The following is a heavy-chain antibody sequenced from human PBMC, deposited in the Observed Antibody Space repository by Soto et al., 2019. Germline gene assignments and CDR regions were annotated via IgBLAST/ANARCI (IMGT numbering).Heavy chain of an antibody. CDR1: GYTFTTYT. Sequence: QVQLVQSGAEVKNPGASVRVSCKASGYTFTTYTIHWVRQAPGQGLEWMAWIDTANGNTKYSQKFQDRLTITRDTSASTVYMDLSSLRSEDTAVFYCARQSPFFDYWGQGTLVTVSS. CDR3: ARQSPFFDY. V-gene: IGHV1-3*04. J-gene: IGHJ4*02. CDR2: IDTANGNT.